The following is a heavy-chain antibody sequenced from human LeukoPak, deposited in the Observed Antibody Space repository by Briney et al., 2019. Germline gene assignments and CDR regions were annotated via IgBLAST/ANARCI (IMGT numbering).Heavy chain of an antibody. J-gene: IGHJ4*02. D-gene: IGHD6-13*01. Sequence: SETLSLTCTVSGGSISSYYWSWIRQPPGKGLEWIGYIYYSGSTNYNPSLKSRVTISVDTSKNQFSLKLSSVTAADTAVYYCARRASDSWYFDYWGQGTLVTVSS. CDR1: GGSISSYY. CDR2: IYYSGST. V-gene: IGHV4-59*08. CDR3: ARRASDSWYFDY.